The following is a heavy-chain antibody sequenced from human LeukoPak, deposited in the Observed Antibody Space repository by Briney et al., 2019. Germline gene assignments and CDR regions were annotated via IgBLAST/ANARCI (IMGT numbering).Heavy chain of an antibody. Sequence: QTGGSLRLSCAASGFTFTNYAMSWVRQAPGKGLEWVSGISGGGGSTYYADSVKGRFTISKDNSKNTLYLQMNSLRAGDTAVYYCAKDTGDCYFDYWGQGTLVTVSS. CDR1: GFTFTNYA. CDR3: AKDTGDCYFDY. CDR2: ISGGGGST. J-gene: IGHJ4*02. V-gene: IGHV3-23*01. D-gene: IGHD2-21*02.